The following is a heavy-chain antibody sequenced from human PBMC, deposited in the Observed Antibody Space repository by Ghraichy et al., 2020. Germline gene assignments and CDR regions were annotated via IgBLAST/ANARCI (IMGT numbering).Heavy chain of an antibody. CDR3: AWGSAVGEFDY. CDR1: GFTFSSYA. CDR2: ISGSGGST. D-gene: IGHD3-16*01. Sequence: GESLNISCAASGFTFSSYAMSWVRQAPGKGLEWVSAISGSGGSTYYADSVKGRFTISRDNSKNTLYLQMNSLRAEDTAVYYCAWGSAVGEFDYWGQGTLVTVSS. V-gene: IGHV3-23*01. J-gene: IGHJ4*02.